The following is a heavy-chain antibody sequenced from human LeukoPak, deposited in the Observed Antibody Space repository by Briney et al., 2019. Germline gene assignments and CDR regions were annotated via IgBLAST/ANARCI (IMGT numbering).Heavy chain of an antibody. CDR3: ARSHYYDSSGYIDGINWFDP. Sequence: SETLSLTCTVSGGSISSSSYYWGWIRQPPGKGLEWIGSIYYSGSTYYNPSLKSRVTISVDTSKNQFSLKLSSVTAADTAVYYCARSHYYDSSGYIDGINWFDPWGQGTLVTVSS. J-gene: IGHJ5*02. CDR2: IYYSGST. CDR1: GGSISSSSYY. D-gene: IGHD3-22*01. V-gene: IGHV4-39*07.